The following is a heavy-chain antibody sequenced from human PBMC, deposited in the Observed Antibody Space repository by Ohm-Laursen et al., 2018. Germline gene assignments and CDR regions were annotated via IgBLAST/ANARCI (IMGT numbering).Heavy chain of an antibody. J-gene: IGHJ4*02. CDR1: GFTFSSYS. CDR3: ARGAPFYGGFDY. V-gene: IGHV3-21*01. D-gene: IGHD4-17*01. Sequence: SLRLSCAASGFTFSSYSMNWVRQAPGKGLEWVSSISSSSSYIYYADSVKGRFTISRDNAKNSLYLQMSGLRGGDTAVYYCARGAPFYGGFDYWGQGTLVTVSS. CDR2: ISSSSSYI.